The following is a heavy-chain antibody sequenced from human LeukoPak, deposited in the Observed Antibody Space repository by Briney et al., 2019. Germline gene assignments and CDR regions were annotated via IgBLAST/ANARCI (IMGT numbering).Heavy chain of an antibody. J-gene: IGHJ2*01. V-gene: IGHV4-4*08. CDR1: GGSIFSYY. Sequence: SGTLSLTCTVSGGSIFSYYWNWIRQPPGKGLEWIGYIYPNGITTYNPSLRSRGTISIATSKNQFPLMLMSVTAADTAIDYYARRAYYATSGYYPTSGYFDLWGRGTLVTVSS. CDR2: IYPNGIT. D-gene: IGHD3-22*01. CDR3: ARRAYYATSGYYPTSGYFDL.